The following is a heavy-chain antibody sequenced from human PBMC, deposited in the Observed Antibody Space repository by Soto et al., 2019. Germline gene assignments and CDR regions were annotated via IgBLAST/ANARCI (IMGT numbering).Heavy chain of an antibody. Sequence: SETLSLTCTVSGGSVSSGNYYWSWIRQPPGKGLEWIGYFYYTGSINYNPSLKSRVTISVDASKNQFSLTLSSVTAADTAVYYCARDHGSGWNWFDPWGQGTLVTVS. V-gene: IGHV4-61*01. CDR3: ARDHGSGWNWFDP. CDR1: GGSVSSGNYY. D-gene: IGHD6-19*01. J-gene: IGHJ5*02. CDR2: FYYTGSI.